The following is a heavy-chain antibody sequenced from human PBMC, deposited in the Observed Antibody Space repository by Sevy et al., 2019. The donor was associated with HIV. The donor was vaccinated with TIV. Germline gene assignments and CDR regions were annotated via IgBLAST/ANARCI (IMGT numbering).Heavy chain of an antibody. V-gene: IGHV1-69*06. CDR3: ARERSYYDSSGYYYFAADY. CDR1: GGTFSSYA. D-gene: IGHD3-22*01. CDR2: IIPNFGTA. Sequence: ASVKVSCKASGGTFSSYAISWVRQAPGQGLEWMGGIIPNFGTANYAQTFQGRVTITADKSTSTAYMELSSLRSEDTAVYYCARERSYYDSSGYYYFAADYWGQGALVTVSS. J-gene: IGHJ4*02.